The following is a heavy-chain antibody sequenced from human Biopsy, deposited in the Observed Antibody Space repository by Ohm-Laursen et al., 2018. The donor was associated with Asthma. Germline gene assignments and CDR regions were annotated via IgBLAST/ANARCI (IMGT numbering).Heavy chain of an antibody. J-gene: IGHJ4*02. CDR1: GDSITSGGCC. D-gene: IGHD6-19*01. V-gene: IGHV4-31*03. CDR3: ARIPRRSGPYFVDY. CDR2: IHHSGTS. Sequence: TLSLTCIVSGDSITSGGCCWNWIRQHPGKGLEWIGYIHHSGTSYFNPSLKSRVSFSRDTSKNQFSLRLSSVTAADTAMYYCARIPRRSGPYFVDYWGQGTLVTVSS.